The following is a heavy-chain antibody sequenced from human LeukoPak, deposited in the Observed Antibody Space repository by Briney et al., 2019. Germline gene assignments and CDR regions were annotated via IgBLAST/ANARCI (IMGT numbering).Heavy chain of an antibody. Sequence: PGGSLRLSRAASGFTLSSYAMSGLRPAPGRGRDWVSAISRSGGSTYYADSVKGRFTISRDNSKNTLYLQMNSLRAEDTAVYYCAKDGSGLWCDYWGQGTLVTVSS. V-gene: IGHV3-23*01. J-gene: IGHJ4*02. CDR2: ISRSGGST. D-gene: IGHD4/OR15-4a*01. CDR1: GFTLSSYA. CDR3: AKDGSGLWCDY.